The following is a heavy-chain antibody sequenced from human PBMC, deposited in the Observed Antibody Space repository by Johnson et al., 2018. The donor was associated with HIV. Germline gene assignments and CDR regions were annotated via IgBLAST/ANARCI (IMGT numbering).Heavy chain of an antibody. J-gene: IGHJ3*02. V-gene: IGHV3-20*03. Sequence: VQLVESGGNLVKPGGSLSPSFPPSASTFSSPWMGGFRQAPGKGLEWVSGINWNGVSTTYAASVKALFTISRDNAKNSLYLQMNNLRAEDTALYYCARRWELHSNAFDIWGQGTMVTVSS. CDR2: INWNGVST. CDR3: ARRWELHSNAFDI. D-gene: IGHD1-26*01. CDR1: ASTFSSPW.